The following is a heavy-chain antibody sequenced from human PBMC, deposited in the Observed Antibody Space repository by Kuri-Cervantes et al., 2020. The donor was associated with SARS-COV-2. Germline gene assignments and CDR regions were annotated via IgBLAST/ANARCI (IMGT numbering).Heavy chain of an antibody. CDR3: ARFNYDFWSGYYGPTYYFDY. Sequence: SETLSLTCTVSGDSISSSSYYWGWIRQPPGKGLEWIGSIYYSGSTYYNPSLKSRVTISLDTSENQFSLKLSSVTAADTAAYYCARFNYDFWSGYYGPTYYFDYWGQGTLVTVSS. D-gene: IGHD3-3*01. CDR1: GDSISSSSYY. CDR2: IYYSGST. J-gene: IGHJ4*02. V-gene: IGHV4-39*07.